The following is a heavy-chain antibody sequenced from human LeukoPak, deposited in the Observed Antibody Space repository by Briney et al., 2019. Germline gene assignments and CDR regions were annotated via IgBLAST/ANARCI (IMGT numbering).Heavy chain of an antibody. Sequence: PGESLRLSCAASGFTFSSDSMNWDRQAPGKGLEWVSSISSSSSYIYYADSVKGRFTISRDNAKNSLYLQMNSLRAEDTAVYYCARDFTRVGDQLPIYGMDVWGQGTTVTVSS. CDR3: ARDFTRVGDQLPIYGMDV. CDR1: GFTFSSDS. CDR2: ISSSSSYI. J-gene: IGHJ6*02. D-gene: IGHD2-2*01. V-gene: IGHV3-21*01.